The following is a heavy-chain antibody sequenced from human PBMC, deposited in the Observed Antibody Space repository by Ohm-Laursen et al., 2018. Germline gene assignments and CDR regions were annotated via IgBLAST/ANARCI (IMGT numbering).Heavy chain of an antibody. CDR3: ARHAAYCGGDCYSRWFDP. CDR2: IYYSGST. CDR1: GGSISSSSYY. D-gene: IGHD2-21*02. Sequence: PSETLSLTCTVSGGSISSSSYYWGWIRQPPGKGLEWIGSIYYSGSTYYNPSLKSRVTISVDTSKNQFSVKLSSVTAADTAVYYCARHAAYCGGDCYSRWFDPWGQGTLVTVSS. J-gene: IGHJ5*02. V-gene: IGHV4-39*01.